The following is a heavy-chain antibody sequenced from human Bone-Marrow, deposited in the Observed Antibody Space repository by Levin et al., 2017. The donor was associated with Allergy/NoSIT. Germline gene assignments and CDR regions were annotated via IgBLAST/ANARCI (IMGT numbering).Heavy chain of an antibody. CDR3: AKPFCWVCSGGRGYPFDY. D-gene: IGHD2-15*01. CDR2: ISGSGGST. Sequence: TGGSLRLSCAASGFTFSSYGMSWVRQAPGKGLEWVSAISGSGGSTYYADSVKGRFTISRDNSKNTLYLQMNSLRAEDTAVYYCAKPFCWVCSGGRGYPFDYWGQGTLVTVSS. CDR1: GFTFSSYG. J-gene: IGHJ4*02. V-gene: IGHV3-23*01.